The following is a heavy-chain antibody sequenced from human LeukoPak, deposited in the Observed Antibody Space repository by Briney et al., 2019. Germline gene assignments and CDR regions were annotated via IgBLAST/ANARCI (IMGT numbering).Heavy chain of an antibody. CDR2: ISWNSGSI. J-gene: IGHJ4*02. V-gene: IGHV3-9*01. CDR3: VKDIGLERHHFDY. D-gene: IGHD1-1*01. Sequence: QSGGSLRLSCAASGFTFDDYAMHWVRQAPGKGLEWVSGISWNSGSIGYADSVKGRFTISRDNAKNSLYLQMNSLRAEDTALYYCVKDIGLERHHFDYWGQGTLVTVSS. CDR1: GFTFDDYA.